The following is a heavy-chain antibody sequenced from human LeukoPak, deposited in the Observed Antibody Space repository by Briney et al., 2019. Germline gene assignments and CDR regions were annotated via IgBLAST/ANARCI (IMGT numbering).Heavy chain of an antibody. Sequence: GGSLRLSCAASGFTFSSYSMNWVRQAPGKGLEWVSSISSSSSYIYYADSVKGRFTISRDNAKNSLYLQMNSLRAEDTAVYYCARYYYGSGSYYDAFDIWGQGTMVTVSS. J-gene: IGHJ3*02. CDR1: GFTFSSYS. D-gene: IGHD3-10*01. CDR2: ISSSSSYI. V-gene: IGHV3-21*01. CDR3: ARYYYGSGSYYDAFDI.